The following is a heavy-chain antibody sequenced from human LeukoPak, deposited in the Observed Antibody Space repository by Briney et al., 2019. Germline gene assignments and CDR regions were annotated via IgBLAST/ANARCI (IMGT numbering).Heavy chain of an antibody. CDR1: GYSISSGYY. D-gene: IGHD2-15*01. J-gene: IGHJ6*03. CDR2: IYHSGST. V-gene: IGHV4-38-2*01. Sequence: PSETLSLTCAVSGYSISSGYYWGWIRPPPGKGLEGIGSIYHSGSTYYNPSLKSRVTISVDTSKNHFSLKLSSVTAADTGVYYCARLHVVLFSYYYYMDVWGKGTTVTVSS. CDR3: ARLHVVLFSYYYYMDV.